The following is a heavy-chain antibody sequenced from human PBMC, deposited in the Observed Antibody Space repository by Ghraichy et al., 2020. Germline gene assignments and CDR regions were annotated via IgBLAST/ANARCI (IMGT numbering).Heavy chain of an antibody. CDR3: ARQRGRIYNESIGNFDY. CDR2: ISYSGNT. CDR1: GGSIISSRYY. V-gene: IGHV4-39*01. J-gene: IGHJ4*02. Sequence: TCTVSGGSIISSRYYWGWIRQPPGKGLEWIGSISYSGNTYYNPSLKSRVIISVDMSKNQFFLKLSSVTAADAAVYYCARQRGRIYNESIGNFDYWGQGTLVTVSS. D-gene: IGHD5-24*01.